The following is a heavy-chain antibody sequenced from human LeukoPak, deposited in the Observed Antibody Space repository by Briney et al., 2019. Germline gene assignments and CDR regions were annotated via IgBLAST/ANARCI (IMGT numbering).Heavy chain of an antibody. D-gene: IGHD1-1*01. J-gene: IGHJ4*02. CDR2: IYHSGST. CDR1: GYSISSGYY. V-gene: IGHV4-38-2*02. Sequence: PSETLSLTCTVSGYSISSGYYWGWIRQPPGKGLEWIGSIYHSGSTYYNPSLKSRVTISVDKSKNQFSLKLSSVTAADTAVYYCASTTGPFDYWGQGTLVTVSS. CDR3: ASTTGPFDY.